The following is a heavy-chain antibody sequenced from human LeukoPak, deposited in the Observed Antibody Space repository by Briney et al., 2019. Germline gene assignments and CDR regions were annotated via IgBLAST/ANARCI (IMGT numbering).Heavy chain of an antibody. D-gene: IGHD4-17*01. CDR2: INPNSGGT. Sequence: ASVKVSFKASGYTFTGYYMHWVRQAPGQGLEWMGWINPNSGGTNYAQKFQGRVTMTRDTSISTAYMELSRLRSDDTAVYYCARGTDYGDPYYMDVWGKGTTVTVSS. CDR3: ARGTDYGDPYYMDV. J-gene: IGHJ6*03. CDR1: GYTFTGYY. V-gene: IGHV1-2*02.